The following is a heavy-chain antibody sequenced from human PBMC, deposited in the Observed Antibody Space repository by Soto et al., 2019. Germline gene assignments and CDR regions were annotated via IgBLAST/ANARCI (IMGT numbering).Heavy chain of an antibody. J-gene: IGHJ4*02. D-gene: IGHD6-19*01. CDR3: AKHQRYSSRLRVFDY. V-gene: IGHV3-23*01. CDR1: GFTFSSYA. Sequence: EVQLLESGGGLVQPGGSLRLSCAASGFTFSSYAMSWVRQAPGKGLEWVSAISGSGGSTYYADSVQGRFTISRDNSKKTLYLQMNSLRAEDTAVYYCAKHQRYSSRLRVFDYWGQGTLVTVSS. CDR2: ISGSGGST.